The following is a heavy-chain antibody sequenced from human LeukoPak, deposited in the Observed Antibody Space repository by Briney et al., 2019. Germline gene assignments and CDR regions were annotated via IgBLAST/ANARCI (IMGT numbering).Heavy chain of an antibody. J-gene: IGHJ6*03. CDR1: GGSFSGYC. CDR3: ARVGPQTRYYYYYYMDV. Sequence: SETLSLTCAVYGGSFSGYCWSWIRQPPGKGLEWIGEINHSGSTNYNPSLKSRVTISVDTSKNQFSLKLSSVTAADTAVYYCARVGPQTRYYYYYYMDVWGKGTTVTISS. V-gene: IGHV4-34*01. D-gene: IGHD3/OR15-3a*01. CDR2: INHSGST.